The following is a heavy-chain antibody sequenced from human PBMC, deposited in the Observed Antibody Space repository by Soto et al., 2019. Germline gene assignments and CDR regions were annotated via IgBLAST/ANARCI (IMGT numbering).Heavy chain of an antibody. D-gene: IGHD3-3*01. Sequence: EVQLVETGGGLIQPGGSLRLSCAASGFTVSSNYMSWVRQAPGKGLEWVSGIYSGGSTYYADSVKGRFTITRDNSKNTLYLQMNSLRAEHTAVYYCAREAPDFWSGYYKRYYYYGMDVWGQGTTVTVSS. CDR3: AREAPDFWSGYYKRYYYYGMDV. CDR1: GFTVSSNY. CDR2: IYSGGST. J-gene: IGHJ6*02. V-gene: IGHV3-53*02.